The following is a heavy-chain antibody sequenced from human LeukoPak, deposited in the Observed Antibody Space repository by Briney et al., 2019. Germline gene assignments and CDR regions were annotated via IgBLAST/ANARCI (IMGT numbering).Heavy chain of an antibody. V-gene: IGHV3-7*03. CDR3: RMVRGVIGVNWFDP. J-gene: IGHJ5*02. CDR2: IKKDGSEK. D-gene: IGHD3-10*01. Sequence: PGGSLRPSCAASGFTFSNNWMSWVRQAPGKGLECVAIIKKDGSEKYYINSVKGRFTISRDNAKNSLYLQMNSLKTEDTAVSPRRMVRGVIGVNWFDPWGQGTLVTVSS. CDR1: GFTFSNNW.